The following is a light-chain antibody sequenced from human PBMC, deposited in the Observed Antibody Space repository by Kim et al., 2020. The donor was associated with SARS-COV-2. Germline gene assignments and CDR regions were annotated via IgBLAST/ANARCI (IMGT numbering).Light chain of an antibody. Sequence: SASVGGTVTITCRASQSISGWLAWYQQKPGKAPKLLIYKASTLESGVPSRFSGSGSGTEFTLTISSLQPDDFATYYCQQYNSYSYTFGQGTKLEI. V-gene: IGKV1-5*03. J-gene: IGKJ2*01. CDR3: QQYNSYSYT. CDR2: KAS. CDR1: QSISGW.